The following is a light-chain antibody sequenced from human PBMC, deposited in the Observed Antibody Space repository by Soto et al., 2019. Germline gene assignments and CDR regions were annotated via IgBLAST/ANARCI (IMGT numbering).Light chain of an antibody. V-gene: IGLV1-40*01. CDR3: QSYDSSLSVV. CDR1: GSNIGAGYD. Sequence: QLVLTQPPSVSGAPGQRVTISCTGSGSNIGAGYDVHWYQQHPGTAPKLLIYGNSNRPSGVPDLFSGSKSGTSASLAITGLQAEDEADYYCQSYDSSLSVVFGGGTKLTVL. J-gene: IGLJ2*01. CDR2: GNS.